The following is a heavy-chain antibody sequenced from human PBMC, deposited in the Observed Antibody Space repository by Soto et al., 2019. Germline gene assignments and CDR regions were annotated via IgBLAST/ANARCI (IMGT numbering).Heavy chain of an antibody. CDR3: AKSRIQGWTKGLYDH. J-gene: IGHJ4*02. D-gene: IGHD5-18*01. V-gene: IGHV3-23*01. CDR1: GFTFSSYA. CDR2: ISESGDST. Sequence: EVQLLDSGGRLVQPGGSLRLSCAASGFTFSSYAMSWVRQAPGKGLEWVSSISESGDSTSYAESVRGRFTISRDDSKNTLYLQMNSLRAEDTALYSCAKSRIQGWTKGLYDHWGQGTLVTVSS.